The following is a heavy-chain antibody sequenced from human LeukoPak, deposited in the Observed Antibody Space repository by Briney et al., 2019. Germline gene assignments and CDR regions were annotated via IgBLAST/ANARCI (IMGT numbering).Heavy chain of an antibody. CDR2: IYYSGRT. Sequence: SETLSLTCSVSGDSISSYYWSWIRQPPGKGLEWIGYIYYSGRTNYNPSLKSRVTISVDTSKNQFSLKLSSVTAADTAVYYCAAGYTYALSPFDYWGQGTLVTVSS. D-gene: IGHD5-18*01. J-gene: IGHJ4*02. V-gene: IGHV4-59*01. CDR3: AAGYTYALSPFDY. CDR1: GDSISSYY.